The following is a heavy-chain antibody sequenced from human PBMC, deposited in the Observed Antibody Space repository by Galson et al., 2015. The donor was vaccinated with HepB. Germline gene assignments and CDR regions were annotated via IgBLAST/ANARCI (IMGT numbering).Heavy chain of an antibody. V-gene: IGHV3-73*01. CDR3: ARPPGHYESSGYSDY. Sequence: SLRLSCAASRFTFSNYNMNWVRQASGKGLEWVGHIRTKANNYATAYAASVKGRFTISRDDSKNTAYLQMSGLKTEDTAVYYCARPPGHYESSGYSDYWGQGTLVTVSS. CDR1: RFTFSNYN. J-gene: IGHJ4*02. D-gene: IGHD3-22*01. CDR2: IRTKANNYAT.